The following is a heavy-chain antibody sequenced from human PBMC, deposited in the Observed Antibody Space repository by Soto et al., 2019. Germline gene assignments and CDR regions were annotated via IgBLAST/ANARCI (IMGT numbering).Heavy chain of an antibody. CDR3: AKAREKGVVITTSFDS. CDR2: LSGSTA. Sequence: GGSLRLSCVVSGFSVSNNYMSWVRQAPGKGLEWVSGLSGSTAYYAESVRGRFTISRDNSENTLHLQMNSLRAEDTAVYYCAKAREKGVVITTSFDSWGQGTLVTVSS. J-gene: IGHJ4*02. D-gene: IGHD3-22*01. CDR1: GFSVSNNY. V-gene: IGHV3-53*01.